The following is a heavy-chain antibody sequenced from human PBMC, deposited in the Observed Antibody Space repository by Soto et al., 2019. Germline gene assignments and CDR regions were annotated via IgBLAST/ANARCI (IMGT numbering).Heavy chain of an antibody. D-gene: IGHD3-22*01. CDR2: ISAYNGNT. CDR3: ARDGAYYYDSSGYPHDAFDI. V-gene: IGHV1-18*04. J-gene: IGHJ3*02. CDR1: GYTFTSYG. Sequence: QVQLVQSGAEVKKPGASVKVSCKASGYTFTSYGLIGVRQAPGQGLAWMGWISAYNGNTNYAQKLRGRVTMTTDTSTSTAYMELRSMRSDDTAVYYCARDGAYYYDSSGYPHDAFDIWGQGTMVTVSS.